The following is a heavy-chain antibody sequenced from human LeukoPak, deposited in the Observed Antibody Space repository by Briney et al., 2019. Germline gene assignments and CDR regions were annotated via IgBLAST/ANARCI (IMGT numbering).Heavy chain of an antibody. J-gene: IGHJ4*02. Sequence: NPSETLSLTCAVYGGSFSGYYWSWIRQPPGKGLEWIGEINHSGSTNYNPSLKSRVTISVDTSKNQFSLKLSSVTAADTAVYYCARGCSYNWNYRLREPFDYWGQGTLVTVSS. V-gene: IGHV4-34*01. CDR2: INHSGST. D-gene: IGHD1-7*01. CDR3: ARGCSYNWNYRLREPFDY. CDR1: GGSFSGYY.